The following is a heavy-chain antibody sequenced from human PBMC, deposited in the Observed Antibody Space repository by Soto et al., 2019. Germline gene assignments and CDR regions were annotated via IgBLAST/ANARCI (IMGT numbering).Heavy chain of an antibody. Sequence: ASVKVSCKASGGTFSSYAISWVRQAPGQGLEWMGGIIPIFGTANYAQKFQGRVKITADESTSTAYMELSSLRSEDTAVYYCARAGLDIVVVPAARSWFDPWGQGTLVTVSS. CDR3: ARAGLDIVVVPAARSWFDP. CDR2: IIPIFGTA. CDR1: GGTFSSYA. V-gene: IGHV1-69*13. D-gene: IGHD2-2*01. J-gene: IGHJ5*02.